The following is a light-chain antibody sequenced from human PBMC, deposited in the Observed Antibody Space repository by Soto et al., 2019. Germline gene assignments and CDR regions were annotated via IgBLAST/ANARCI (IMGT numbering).Light chain of an antibody. CDR3: CSYAGSYTFV. CDR1: SSDVGGYKY. V-gene: IGLV2-11*01. CDR2: DVS. J-gene: IGLJ1*01. Sequence: QSVLTQPRSVSGSPGQSVTISCTGTSSDVGGYKYVSWYQQHPGKAPKLMIYDVSKRPSGVPDRFSGSKSGNTASLTISGLQAEDEGDYYCCSYAGSYTFVFGTGTKVTVL.